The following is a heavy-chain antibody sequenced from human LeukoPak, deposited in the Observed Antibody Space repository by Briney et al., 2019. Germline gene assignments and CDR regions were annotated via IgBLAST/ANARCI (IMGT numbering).Heavy chain of an antibody. D-gene: IGHD3-10*01. CDR3: ARHNYGSGSYYNHADY. J-gene: IGHJ4*02. Sequence: GESLKISCKGSGYSFTSYWICWVRQMPGKGLEWMGIIYPGDSDTRYSPSFQGQVTISADKSISTAYLQWSSLKASDTAMYYCARHNYGSGSYYNHADYWGQGTLVTVSS. CDR1: GYSFTSYW. CDR2: IYPGDSDT. V-gene: IGHV5-51*01.